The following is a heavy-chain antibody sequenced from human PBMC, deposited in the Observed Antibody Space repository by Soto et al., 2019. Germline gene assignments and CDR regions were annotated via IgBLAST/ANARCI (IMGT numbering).Heavy chain of an antibody. V-gene: IGHV4-30-4*01. J-gene: IGHJ6*02. CDR2: IYYSGPT. CDR1: GGSISSGDYY. CDR3: ANSYDRSGYDTYYDYDMDV. Sequence: QVQLQESGPGLVKPSQTLSLTCTVSGGSISSGDYYWSWIRQPPGKGLEWIGYIYYSGPTYYNPSLKGRVTISVNTSKNKSSLKLSSVIAADTAVYYGANSYDRSGYDTYYDYDMDVWGQGSTVTVSS. D-gene: IGHD3-22*01.